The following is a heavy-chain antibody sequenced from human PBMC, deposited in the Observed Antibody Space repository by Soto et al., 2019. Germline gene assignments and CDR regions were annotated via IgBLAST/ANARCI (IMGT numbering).Heavy chain of an antibody. CDR1: GYTFTTHY. CDR3: ARAGENYGSGTFSPPLRYYFNS. CDR2: INPSGGRT. J-gene: IGHJ4*02. D-gene: IGHD3-10*01. V-gene: IGHV1-46*01. Sequence: QVQLVQSGTEVKNPGASVKVSCKASGYTFTTHYMHWVRQAPGQGLEWMGIINPSGGRTTYALKFQGRVTMASDTSTNTVYVELTSLRSEDTAIYFCARAGENYGSGTFSPPLRYYFNSWGQGTLVTVSS.